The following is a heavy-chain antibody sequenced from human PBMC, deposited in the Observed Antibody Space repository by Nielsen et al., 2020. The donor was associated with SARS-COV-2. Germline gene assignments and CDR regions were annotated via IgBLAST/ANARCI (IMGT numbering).Heavy chain of an antibody. CDR1: GGSISSGSYS. CDR3: ARNSGSYRINDAFSV. J-gene: IGHJ3*01. Sequence: SETLSLTCSVSGGSISSGSYSWGWIRQSPGKGLEWIGTIFHSGSTYYNPSLKSRVTVFMDTSKNQFSLKLSTVTAADTAIYFCARNSGSYRINDAFSVWGQGTVVTVS. V-gene: IGHV4-39*07. CDR2: IFHSGST. D-gene: IGHD1-26*01.